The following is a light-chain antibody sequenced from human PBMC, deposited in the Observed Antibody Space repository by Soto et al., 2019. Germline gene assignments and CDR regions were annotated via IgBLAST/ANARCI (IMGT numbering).Light chain of an antibody. V-gene: IGLV1-51*01. J-gene: IGLJ1*01. CDR1: SSNIGGNS. Sequence: QSVLTQPPSVSAAPGQKVTISCSGSSSNIGGNSVSWYQQLPGTAPKLLIYDDNKRPLGIPDRFSGSKSGTSATLGITGFQTGGEADYYCNSYTRSTAYVFGTGIKVTVL. CDR2: DDN. CDR3: NSYTRSTAYV.